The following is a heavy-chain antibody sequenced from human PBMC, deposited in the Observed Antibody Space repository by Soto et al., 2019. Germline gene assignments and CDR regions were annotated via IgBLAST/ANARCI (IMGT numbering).Heavy chain of an antibody. CDR3: ASVVESYQSPYDAFYI. D-gene: IGHD2-2*01. Sequence: SETLSLTCAVYGGSFSGYYWSWIRQPPGKGLEWIGYISYSGSTIYNPSLKSRVTMSVDTSMNQFSLKLSSVTAADTAVYYCASVVESYQSPYDAFYIWGQGTMVTVS. CDR1: GGSFSGYY. CDR2: ISYSGST. J-gene: IGHJ3*02. V-gene: IGHV4-59*01.